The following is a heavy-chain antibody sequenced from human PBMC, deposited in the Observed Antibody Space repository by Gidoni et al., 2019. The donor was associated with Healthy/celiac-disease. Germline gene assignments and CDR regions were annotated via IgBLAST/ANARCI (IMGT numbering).Heavy chain of an antibody. J-gene: IGHJ5*02. CDR2: IIPIFGTT. V-gene: IGHV1-69*01. D-gene: IGHD2-2*01. Sequence: QVQVVQSGAEVKKPGSSVKVSCKASGGTFSSYAISWVRQAPGQGLAWMGGIIPIFGTTNYAQKFQGRVTMTADESTSTAYMELSSLRFEDTAVYYCARTTSIVVVPAAIRGGGFDPWGQGTLVTVSS. CDR1: GGTFSSYA. CDR3: ARTTSIVVVPAAIRGGGFDP.